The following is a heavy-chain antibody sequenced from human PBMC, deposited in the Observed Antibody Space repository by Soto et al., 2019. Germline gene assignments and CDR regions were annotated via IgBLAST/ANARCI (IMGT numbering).Heavy chain of an antibody. J-gene: IGHJ1*01. CDR3: ARWGTTGGLDV. CDR2: TSYDGSDK. D-gene: IGHD3-16*01. V-gene: IGHV3-30*19. CDR1: GFTFRSYV. Sequence: QVQLMESGGGVVQPGTSLRVSCVGSGFTFRSYVIHWVRQAPGKGLEWVALTSYDGSDKYYGDSVRGRFTISRDNSRNTVDLPMDSLRLEDTALYYCARWGTTGGLDVWGQGTLVSVSS.